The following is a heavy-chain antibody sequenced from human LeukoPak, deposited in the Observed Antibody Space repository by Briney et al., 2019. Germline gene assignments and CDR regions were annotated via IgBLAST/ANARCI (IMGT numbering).Heavy chain of an antibody. V-gene: IGHV3-11*01. CDR1: GFTFSDHD. Sequence: GGSLRLSCAASGFTFSDHDMDWVRQAPGKGLEWVSYISSSGSTIYYADSVKGRFTISRDNAKNSLYLQMNSLRAEDTAVYYCAKPSSGWSFDYWGQGTLVTVSS. J-gene: IGHJ4*02. CDR2: ISSSGSTI. D-gene: IGHD6-19*01. CDR3: AKPSSGWSFDY.